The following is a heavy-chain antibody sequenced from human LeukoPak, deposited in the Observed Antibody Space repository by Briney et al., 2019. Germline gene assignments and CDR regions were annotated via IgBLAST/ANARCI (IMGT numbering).Heavy chain of an antibody. CDR1: GGSISSGGYY. J-gene: IGHJ4*02. Sequence: SETLSLTCTVSGGSISSGGYYWSWIRQHPGKGLEWIGYISYSGSTYYNPSLKSRVTISVDTSKNQFSLKLTSVTAADTAVYYCARGVYIAAAQYAYWGQGTLVTVSS. CDR3: ARGVYIAAAQYAY. V-gene: IGHV4-31*03. CDR2: ISYSGST. D-gene: IGHD6-13*01.